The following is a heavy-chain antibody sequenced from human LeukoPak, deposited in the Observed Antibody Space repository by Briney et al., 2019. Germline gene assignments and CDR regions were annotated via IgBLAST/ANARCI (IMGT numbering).Heavy chain of an antibody. V-gene: IGHV1-24*01. Sequence: ASVKVSCKVSGYTLTELSMHWVRQAPGKGLEWMGGFDPEDGETIYAQKFQGRVTMTENTSTDTAYMELSSLRSEDTAVYYCARLSRFGAPASGWAFDYWGQGSLVTVSS. CDR2: FDPEDGET. CDR3: ARLSRFGAPASGWAFDY. D-gene: IGHD6-19*01. J-gene: IGHJ4*02. CDR1: GYTLTELS.